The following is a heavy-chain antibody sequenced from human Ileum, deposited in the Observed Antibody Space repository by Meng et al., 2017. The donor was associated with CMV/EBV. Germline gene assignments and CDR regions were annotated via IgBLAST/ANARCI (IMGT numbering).Heavy chain of an antibody. Sequence: SETLSLTCTVSGGSISSSSYYWGWIRQPPGKGLEGIGSIYYSGSTYYNPSLKSRVTISVDTSKNQFSLKLSSVTAADTAVYYCASRRKRGGGLDYWGQGTLVTVSS. CDR3: ASRRKRGGGLDY. D-gene: IGHD3-10*01. J-gene: IGHJ4*02. CDR2: IYYSGST. V-gene: IGHV4-39*07. CDR1: GGSISSSSYY.